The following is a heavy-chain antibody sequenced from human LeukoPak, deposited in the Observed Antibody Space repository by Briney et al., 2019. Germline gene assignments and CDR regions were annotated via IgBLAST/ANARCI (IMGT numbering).Heavy chain of an antibody. Sequence: GGSLRLSCAASGFTFSSYEMNWVRQAPGKGLEWVSYISSSGSTIYYADSVKGRFTISRDNAKNSLYLQMNSLRAEDTAVYYCARDEMSSDWFSYWGQGTLVTVSS. CDR1: GFTFSSYE. V-gene: IGHV3-48*03. D-gene: IGHD6-19*01. CDR2: ISSSGSTI. J-gene: IGHJ4*02. CDR3: ARDEMSSDWFSY.